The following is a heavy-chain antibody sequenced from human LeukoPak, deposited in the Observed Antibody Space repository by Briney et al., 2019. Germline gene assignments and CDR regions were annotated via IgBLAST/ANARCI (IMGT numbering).Heavy chain of an antibody. Sequence: GASVKVSCKASGYTFTDCYIHWVRQAPGQGLEWMGIINPSGGSTNYAQKFQGRVTITTDESTSTAYMELSSLRSEDTAVYYCARVFDSLLYFDYWGQGTLVTVSS. CDR3: ARVFDSLLYFDY. CDR2: INPSGGST. CDR1: GYTFTDCY. D-gene: IGHD5/OR15-5a*01. J-gene: IGHJ4*02. V-gene: IGHV1-46*01.